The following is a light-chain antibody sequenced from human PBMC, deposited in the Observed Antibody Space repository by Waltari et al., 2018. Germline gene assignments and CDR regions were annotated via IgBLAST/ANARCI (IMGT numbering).Light chain of an antibody. V-gene: IGKV4-1*01. Sequence: DIVMTQSPDFLAVSLGERATINCKSRQSLFSTSNSKTYISWYQQEPGPPPQLLIYWAATRGAGVPDRFSGSGSGTDFTLTISSLQAEDVAVYYCHHYYIPPLTFGQGTRLEIK. J-gene: IGKJ5*01. CDR3: HHYYIPPLT. CDR2: WAA. CDR1: QSLFSTSNSKTY.